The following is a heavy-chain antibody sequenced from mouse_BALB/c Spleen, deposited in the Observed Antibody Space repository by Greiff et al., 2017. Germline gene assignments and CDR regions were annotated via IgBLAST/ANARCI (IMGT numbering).Heavy chain of an antibody. D-gene: IGHD2-3*01. V-gene: IGHV5-12-1*01. Sequence: EVQGVESGGGLVKPGGSLKLSCAASGFAFSSYDMSWVRQTPEKRLEWVAYISSGGGSTYYPDTVKGRFTISRDNAKNTLYLQMSSLKSEDTAMYYCARQDGYYLYFDVWGAGTTVTVSS. CDR2: ISSGGGST. CDR1: GFAFSSYD. J-gene: IGHJ1*01. CDR3: ARQDGYYLYFDV.